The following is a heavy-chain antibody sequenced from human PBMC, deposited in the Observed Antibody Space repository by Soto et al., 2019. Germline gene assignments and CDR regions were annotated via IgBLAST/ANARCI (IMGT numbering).Heavy chain of an antibody. Sequence: QVQLVESGGGVVQPGRSLRLSCAASGFTFSRYGMHWVRQAPGKGLEWVAVIWYDGSNKYYADSVKGRFTISRDNSKNTLYLHMNSLRAEDTAVYYCARDRVLGGGQQVARLAYWGQGTLVTVSS. J-gene: IGHJ4*02. D-gene: IGHD6-13*01. CDR1: GFTFSRYG. CDR3: ARDRVLGGGQQVARLAY. V-gene: IGHV3-33*01. CDR2: IWYDGSNK.